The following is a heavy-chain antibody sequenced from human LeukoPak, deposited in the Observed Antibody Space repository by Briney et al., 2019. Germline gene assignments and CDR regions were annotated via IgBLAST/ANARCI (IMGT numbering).Heavy chain of an antibody. Sequence: LSLTCTVXXXXXXXXXHHWXXXRQSXGXXXXXXXXVYYGRTTYYNPSLDGRVTISLDTSANHFSLQLNSVTAADTAVYYCVRHDGRGGATMGAFDSWGQGSLVTVSS. CDR2: VYYGRTT. V-gene: IGHV4-39*01. D-gene: IGHD5-12*01. CDR1: XXXXXXXXHH. CDR3: VRHDGRGGATMGAFDS. J-gene: IGHJ5*01.